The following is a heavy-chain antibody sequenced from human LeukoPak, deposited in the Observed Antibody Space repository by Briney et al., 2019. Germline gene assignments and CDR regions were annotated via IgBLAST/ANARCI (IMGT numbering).Heavy chain of an antibody. CDR1: GGSISNYY. CDR3: ARLPGYISSWSFDS. J-gene: IGHJ4*02. D-gene: IGHD6-13*01. CDR2: IYYSGST. Sequence: PSETLSLTCTVSGGSISNYYWSWIRQPPGKGLEWIGYIYYSGSTNYNPSLKSRGSISVDTSKNQFSLKLSSVTAADTAMYYCARLPGYISSWSFDSWGQGTLVTVSS. V-gene: IGHV4-59*08.